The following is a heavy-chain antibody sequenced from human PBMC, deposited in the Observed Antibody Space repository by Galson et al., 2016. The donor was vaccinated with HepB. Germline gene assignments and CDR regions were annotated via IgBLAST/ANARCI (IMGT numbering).Heavy chain of an antibody. CDR1: GYTFTDYY. V-gene: IGHV1-2*02. Sequence: SVKVSCKASGYTFTDYYMHWVRQAPGQGLEWMGWINPNSGGTNYAQKFQGRVTMTRATSISTAYVELTSLTSDATAIYYCATPTGYRSGWGAFDIWGQGTMVTVAS. J-gene: IGHJ3*02. D-gene: IGHD6-25*01. CDR2: INPNSGGT. CDR3: ATPTGYRSGWGAFDI.